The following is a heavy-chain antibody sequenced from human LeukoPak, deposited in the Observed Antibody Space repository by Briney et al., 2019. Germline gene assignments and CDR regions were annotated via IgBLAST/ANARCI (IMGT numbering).Heavy chain of an antibody. CDR2: ISWNSGSI. CDR1: GFTFDDYA. D-gene: IGHD3-22*01. V-gene: IGHV3-9*03. Sequence: GGSLRLSCAASGFTFDDYAMHWVRQAPGKGLEWVSGISWNSGSIGYADSVKGRFTISRDNAKNSLYLQMNSLRAEDMALYYCAKDPTYYYDSSGYYVVYWGQGTLVTVSS. CDR3: AKDPTYYYDSSGYYVVY. J-gene: IGHJ4*02.